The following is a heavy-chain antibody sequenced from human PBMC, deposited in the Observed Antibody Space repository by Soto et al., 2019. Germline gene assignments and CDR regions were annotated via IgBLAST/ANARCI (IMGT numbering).Heavy chain of an antibody. V-gene: IGHV3-30*18. Sequence: GSLRLSCAASGFTFSSYGMHWVRQAPGKGLEWVAVISYDGSNKYYADSVKGRFTISRDNSKNTLYLQMNSLRAEDTAVYYCAKGGLYCSSTSCYGDYYYYYMDVWGKGTTVTVSS. J-gene: IGHJ6*03. CDR1: GFTFSSYG. CDR2: ISYDGSNK. D-gene: IGHD2-2*01. CDR3: AKGGLYCSSTSCYGDYYYYYMDV.